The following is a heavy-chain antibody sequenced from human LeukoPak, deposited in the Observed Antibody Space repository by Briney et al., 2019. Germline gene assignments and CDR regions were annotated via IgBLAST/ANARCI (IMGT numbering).Heavy chain of an antibody. CDR1: GGSISSGGYY. CDR3: ARVGGNSVRVFDY. J-gene: IGHJ4*02. Sequence: SETLSLTCTVSGGSISSGGYYWSWIRQHPGKGLEWIGYIYYSGSTYYNPSLKSRVTISVDTSKNQFSLKLSSVTAADTAVYYCARVGGNSVRVFDYWGQGTLVTVSS. D-gene: IGHD4-23*01. V-gene: IGHV4-31*03. CDR2: IYYSGST.